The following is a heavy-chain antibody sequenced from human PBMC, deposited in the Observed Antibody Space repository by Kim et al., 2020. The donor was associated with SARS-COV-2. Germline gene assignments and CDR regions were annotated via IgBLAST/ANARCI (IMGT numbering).Heavy chain of an antibody. Sequence: GGSLRLSCAASGFTFSSYAMRWVRQAPGKGLEWVSAISGSGGSTYYADSVKGRLTISRDNSKNTLYLQMNSLRAEDTAVYYCAKARITMIVVAPDYWGQGTLVTVSS. V-gene: IGHV3-23*01. CDR2: ISGSGGST. CDR1: GFTFSSYA. CDR3: AKARITMIVVAPDY. D-gene: IGHD3-22*01. J-gene: IGHJ4*02.